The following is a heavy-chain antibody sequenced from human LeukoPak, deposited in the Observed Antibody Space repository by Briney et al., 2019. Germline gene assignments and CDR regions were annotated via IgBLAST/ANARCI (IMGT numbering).Heavy chain of an antibody. CDR3: AREPLQLWLRGSLDI. CDR1: GFTFTNYY. CDR2: ISSSNSYT. Sequence: GRSLTLSYAASGFTFTNYYTSWIRQAPGKGLEWVSYISSSNSYTNYADSVKGRFTTSRNNAKNSLYLQMNSLRAEDTAVYYCAREPLQLWLRGSLDIWGRGKRVIGSS. D-gene: IGHD5-18*01. V-gene: IGHV3-11*05. J-gene: IGHJ3*02.